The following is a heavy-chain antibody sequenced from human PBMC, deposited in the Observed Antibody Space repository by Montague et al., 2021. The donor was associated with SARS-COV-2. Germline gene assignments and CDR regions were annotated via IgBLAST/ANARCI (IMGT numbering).Heavy chain of an antibody. V-gene: IGHV4-59*01. CDR2: GYYSGST. J-gene: IGHJ6*02. D-gene: IGHD2-8*01. Sequence: SETLSLTCTVSGGSISGYYWSWSRKSPGKGLEWIGYGYYSGSTKYNPFLDSQVPVSVDWSKYQVSLKLSSVTPADTAVYYCARLLRSCSNGVCRTYYYYAVDVWGQGTTVTVAS. CDR3: ARLLRSCSNGVCRTYYYYAVDV. CDR1: GGSISGYY.